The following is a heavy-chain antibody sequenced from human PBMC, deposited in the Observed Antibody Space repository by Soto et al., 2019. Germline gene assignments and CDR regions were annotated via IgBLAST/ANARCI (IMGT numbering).Heavy chain of an antibody. D-gene: IGHD3-10*01. CDR2: ISWDSGSI. CDR1: GFTFDDYA. V-gene: IGHV3-9*01. Sequence: GGSLRLSCAASGFTFDDYAMHWVRQAPGKGLEWVSGISWDSGSIGYADSVKGRFTISRDNAKNSLYLQMNSLRAEDTAFYYCAKDIRYYYVSGSYGFDPWGQGTLVTVSS. J-gene: IGHJ5*02. CDR3: AKDIRYYYVSGSYGFDP.